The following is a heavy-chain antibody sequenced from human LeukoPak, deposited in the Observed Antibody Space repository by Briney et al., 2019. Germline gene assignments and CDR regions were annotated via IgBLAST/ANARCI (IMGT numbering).Heavy chain of an antibody. V-gene: IGHV3-11*04. J-gene: IGHJ4*02. CDR1: GFTFSDYF. CDR2: SSSSGSTI. CDR3: ARDTGVGYFDY. D-gene: IGHD4-23*01. Sequence: GGPLRLSCAASGFTFSDYFMSWIRQAPGKGLEWVSYSSSSGSTINYADSVKGRFTISRDNAKNSLYLQMNSLRAEDTAVYYCARDTGVGYFDYWGQGTLVTVSA.